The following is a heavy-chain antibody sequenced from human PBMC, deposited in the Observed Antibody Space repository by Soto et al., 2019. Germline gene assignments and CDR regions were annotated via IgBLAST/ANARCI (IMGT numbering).Heavy chain of an antibody. CDR3: AREILGYCSSTSCYPAYYYYGMDV. CDR1: GFTFSSYE. J-gene: IGHJ6*02. CDR2: ISSSGSTI. V-gene: IGHV3-48*03. D-gene: IGHD2-2*01. Sequence: EVQLVESGGGLVQPGGSLRLSCAASGFTFSSYEMNWVRQAPGKGLEWVSYISSSGSTIYYADSVKGRFTISRDNAKNSLYLQMNSLRAEDTAVYYCAREILGYCSSTSCYPAYYYYGMDVWGQGTTVTVSS.